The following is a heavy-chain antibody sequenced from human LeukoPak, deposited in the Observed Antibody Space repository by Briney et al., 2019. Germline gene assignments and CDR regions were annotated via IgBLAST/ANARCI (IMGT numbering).Heavy chain of an antibody. Sequence: SVKVSCKASGGTFSSYAISWVRQAPGQGLEWMGGIIPIFGTANYAQKFQGRVTITADESTSTAYMELSSLRSEDTTVYYCARDPENCSSTSCYVHFQHWGQGTLVTVSS. V-gene: IGHV1-69*01. D-gene: IGHD2-2*01. J-gene: IGHJ1*01. CDR1: GGTFSSYA. CDR3: ARDPENCSSTSCYVHFQH. CDR2: IIPIFGTA.